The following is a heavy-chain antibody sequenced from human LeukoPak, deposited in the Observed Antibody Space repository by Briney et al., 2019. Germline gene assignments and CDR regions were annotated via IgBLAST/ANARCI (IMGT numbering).Heavy chain of an antibody. CDR1: GYTLTELS. Sequence: ASVTVSCTVSGYTLTELSMHWVRQAPGKGLEWMGGFDPEDGETIYAQKFQGRVTMTEGTSTDTAYMELSSLRSEDTAVYYCATPPDSSSWSYYYYGMDVWGQGTTVTVSS. CDR2: FDPEDGET. V-gene: IGHV1-24*01. J-gene: IGHJ6*02. D-gene: IGHD6-13*01. CDR3: ATPPDSSSWSYYYYGMDV.